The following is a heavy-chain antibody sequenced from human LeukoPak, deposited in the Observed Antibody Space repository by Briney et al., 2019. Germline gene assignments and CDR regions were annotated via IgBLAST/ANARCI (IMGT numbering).Heavy chain of an antibody. CDR3: AGLVGRYSSGLYYYYFDY. J-gene: IGHJ4*02. V-gene: IGHV4-4*02. CDR2: MYLSGTT. D-gene: IGHD3-22*01. Sequence: SGTLSLTCTVSGDSINSLDLWSWVRQPPGKGLEWIGEMYLSGTTHSNPSVKSRVTISIDKSKNQFFLNLSSMTAADTAVYYCAGLVGRYSSGLYYYYFDYWGQGTLVTVSS. CDR1: GDSINSLDL.